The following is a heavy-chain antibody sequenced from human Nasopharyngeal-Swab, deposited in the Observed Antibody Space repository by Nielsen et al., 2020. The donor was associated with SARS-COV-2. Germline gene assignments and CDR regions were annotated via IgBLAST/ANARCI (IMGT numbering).Heavy chain of an antibody. J-gene: IGHJ6*02. D-gene: IGHD3-10*01. CDR2: IRVYNGDR. CDR1: GFPFSSYG. CDR3: ARDLLRGVPMRGGMDV. V-gene: IGHV1-18*01. Sequence: ASVKVSCKASGFPFSSYGITWVRQAPGQGLEWMGWIRVYNGDRNYAQNHQGRVTLTKDTSTSKAYMEMSSLRSDDTAVYYCARDLLRGVPMRGGMDVWGRGTAVTVSS.